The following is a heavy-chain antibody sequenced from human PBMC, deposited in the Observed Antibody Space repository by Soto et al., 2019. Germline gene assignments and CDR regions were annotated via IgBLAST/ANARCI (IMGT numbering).Heavy chain of an antibody. CDR3: ARARHPTDPAFDI. D-gene: IGHD4-17*01. CDR1: GGTFSSYA. Sequence: SVKVSCKASGGTFSSYAISWVRQAPGQGLEWMGGIIPIFGTANYAQKFQGRVTITADESTSTAYMELSSLRSEDTAVYYCARARHPTDPAFDIWGQGTMVTVSS. V-gene: IGHV1-69*13. CDR2: IIPIFGTA. J-gene: IGHJ3*02.